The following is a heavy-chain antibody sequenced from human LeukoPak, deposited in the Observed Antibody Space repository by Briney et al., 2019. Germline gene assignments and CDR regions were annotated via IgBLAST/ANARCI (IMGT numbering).Heavy chain of an antibody. J-gene: IGHJ6*04. Sequence: PSETLSLTCSVSGASISGYYWSWLRQPPGKGPEWIGYIYYSGSTNYNPSLKSRVTISVDTSKNQFSLKLTSLTAADTAVYYCARAAAAGPHYYYGMDVWGKGTTVTVSS. V-gene: IGHV4-59*01. CDR1: GASISGYY. D-gene: IGHD6-13*01. CDR3: ARAAAAGPHYYYGMDV. CDR2: IYYSGST.